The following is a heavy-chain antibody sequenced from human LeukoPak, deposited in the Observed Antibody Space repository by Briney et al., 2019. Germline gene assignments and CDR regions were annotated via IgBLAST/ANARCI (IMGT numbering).Heavy chain of an antibody. CDR1: GFTVSSNY. D-gene: IGHD3-22*01. V-gene: IGHV4-4*08. CDR2: IYTSGST. J-gene: IGHJ4*02. CDR3: ARGRPRFGYYDSSGYYFDY. Sequence: GSLRLSCAASGFTVSSNYMSWVRQAPGKGLEWIGRIYTSGSTNYNPSLKSRVTISVDTSKNQFSLKLSSVTAADTAVYYCARGRPRFGYYDSSGYYFDYWGQGTLVTVSS.